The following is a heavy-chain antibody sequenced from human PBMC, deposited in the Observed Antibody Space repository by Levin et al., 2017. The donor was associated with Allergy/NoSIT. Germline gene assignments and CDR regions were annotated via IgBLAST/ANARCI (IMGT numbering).Heavy chain of an antibody. Sequence: GGSLRLSCKGSGYTFSTHWIGWVRQMPGKGLEWMGIINPRDSDIRYSPSFQGQAIISVDKSISTAYLQWSSLKASDTAMYYWARHGDYYGTMDIWGQGTTVTVSS. D-gene: IGHD3-10*01. CDR1: GYTFSTHW. J-gene: IGHJ6*02. V-gene: IGHV5-51*01. CDR3: ARHGDYYGTMDI. CDR2: INPRDSDI.